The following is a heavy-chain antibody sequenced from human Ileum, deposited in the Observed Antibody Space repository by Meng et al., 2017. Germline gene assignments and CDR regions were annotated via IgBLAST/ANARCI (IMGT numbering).Heavy chain of an antibody. CDR3: AKDPDELDS. V-gene: IGHV3-23*04. CDR2: ISSSARNT. CDR1: GFTISSSG. J-gene: IGHJ4*02. Sequence: EVQLGEFGGGLVQPGGSLRLSCAASGFTISSSGMNWVRQAPGKGLEWVSSISSSARNTYYADSVMGRFTISRDNSKNTVYLQMTSLRVEDTAVYYCAKDPDELDSWGQGTLVTVSS.